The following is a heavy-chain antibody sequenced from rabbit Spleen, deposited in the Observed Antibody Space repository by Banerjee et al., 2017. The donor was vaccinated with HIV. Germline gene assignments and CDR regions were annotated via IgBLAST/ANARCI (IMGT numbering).Heavy chain of an antibody. CDR1: GLSFSGSHY. J-gene: IGHJ4*01. D-gene: IGHD6-1*01. CDR3: ARLGHADYPYAYGLKL. Sequence: QSLEESGGDLVKPGASLTLTCTASGLSFSGSHYMCWVRQAPGKGLEWIACIYAGGSGTSYYASWAKGRFTISKTSSTTVTLQMTSLTAADTATYFCARLGHADYPYAYGLKLWGPGTLVTVS. V-gene: IGHV1S40*01. CDR2: IYAGGSGTS.